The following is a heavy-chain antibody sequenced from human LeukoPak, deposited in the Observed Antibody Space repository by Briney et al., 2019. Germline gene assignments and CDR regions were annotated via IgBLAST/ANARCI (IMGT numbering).Heavy chain of an antibody. CDR1: GFTFSSYS. Sequence: SGGSLRLSCAASGFTFSSYSMNWVRQAPGKGLEWVSSISSSSSYIYYADSVKGRFTISRDNAKNSLYPQMNSLRAEDTAVYYCARVMSRSPWLVDAFDIWGQGTMVTVSS. CDR3: ARVMSRSPWLVDAFDI. J-gene: IGHJ3*02. V-gene: IGHV3-21*01. D-gene: IGHD6-19*01. CDR2: ISSSSSYI.